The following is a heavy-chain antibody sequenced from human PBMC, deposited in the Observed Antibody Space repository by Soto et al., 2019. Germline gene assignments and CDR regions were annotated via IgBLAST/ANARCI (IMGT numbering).Heavy chain of an antibody. Sequence: PGGSLRLSCAASGFTFSSYAMSWVRQAPGKGLEWVSAISGSGGSTYYADSVKGRLTISRDNSKNTLYLQMNSLRDYGSGPNSDFWSGYRYFDFWGQGILVTVSS. CDR2: ISGSGGST. CDR1: GFTFSSYA. V-gene: IGHV3-23*01. CDR3: FWSGYRYFDF. D-gene: IGHD3-3*01. J-gene: IGHJ5*01.